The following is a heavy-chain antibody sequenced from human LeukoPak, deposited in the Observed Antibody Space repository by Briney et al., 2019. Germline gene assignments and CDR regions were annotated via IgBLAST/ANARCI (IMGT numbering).Heavy chain of an antibody. D-gene: IGHD3-3*01. Sequence: GGSLRLSCAASGFTFSSYGMHWVRQAPGKGLEWVAVIWYDGSNKYYADSVKGRFTISRDNSKNTLYLQMNSLRAEDTAVYYCARDRNYDFWSGYYGLDVWGQGTTVTVS. CDR3: ARDRNYDFWSGYYGLDV. CDR2: IWYDGSNK. CDR1: GFTFSSYG. J-gene: IGHJ6*02. V-gene: IGHV3-33*01.